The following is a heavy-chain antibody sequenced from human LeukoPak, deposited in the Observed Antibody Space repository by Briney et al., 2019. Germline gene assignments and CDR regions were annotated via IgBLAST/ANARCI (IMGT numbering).Heavy chain of an antibody. CDR3: AKARGGVVVPAAMRTPFDY. CDR1: GFTFSSYA. V-gene: IGHV3-23*01. D-gene: IGHD2-2*01. Sequence: TGGSLRLSCAAFGFTFSSYAMSWVRQAPGKGLEWVSAISGSGGSTYYADSVKGRFTISRDNSKNTLYLQMNSLRAEDTAVYYCAKARGGVVVPAAMRTPFDYWGQGTLVTVSS. CDR2: ISGSGGST. J-gene: IGHJ4*02.